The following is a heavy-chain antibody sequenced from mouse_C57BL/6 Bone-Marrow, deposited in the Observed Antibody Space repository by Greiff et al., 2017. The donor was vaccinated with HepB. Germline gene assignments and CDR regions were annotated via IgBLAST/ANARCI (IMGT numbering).Heavy chain of an antibody. V-gene: IGHV1-15*01. J-gene: IGHJ3*01. CDR3: TRYRGWFAY. Sequence: VQLQQSGAELVRPGASVTLSCKASGYTFTDYEMPWVKQTPVHGLEWIGAIAPETGGTAYNQTFKGKAILTADTSSSTAYMELRRLTSADSAVYYCTRYRGWFAYWGQGTLVTVSA. CDR2: IAPETGGT. D-gene: IGHD5-1*01. CDR1: GYTFTDYE.